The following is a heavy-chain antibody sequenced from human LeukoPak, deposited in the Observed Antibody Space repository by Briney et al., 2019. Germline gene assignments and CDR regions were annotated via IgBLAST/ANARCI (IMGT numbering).Heavy chain of an antibody. J-gene: IGHJ4*02. Sequence: ASVKVSCKASGYTFTSYDINWVRQATGQGLEWMGWMNPNSGNTGYAQKFQGRVTITRNTSISTAYMELSSLRSEDTAVYYCARGGDSSSPPDCWGQGTLVTVSS. CDR2: MNPNSGNT. V-gene: IGHV1-8*03. D-gene: IGHD6-13*01. CDR1: GYTFTSYD. CDR3: ARGGDSSSPPDC.